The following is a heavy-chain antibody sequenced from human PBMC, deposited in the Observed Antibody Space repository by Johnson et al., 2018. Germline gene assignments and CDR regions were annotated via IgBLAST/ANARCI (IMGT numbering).Heavy chain of an antibody. J-gene: IGHJ6*03. CDR3: SKDPSMWSSWYHYYYYMDV. V-gene: IGHV3-30*18. Sequence: QVQLVQSGGGVVQPGRSLRLSCAASGFIFSSYGMHWVRQAPGKGLEWVAVTSYDGSNKYYADSVKGRFTISRENSKNTLYLQMNSLRPEDTAGYYCSKDPSMWSSWYHYYYYMDVWGKGTTVTVSS. D-gene: IGHD6-13*01. CDR1: GFIFSSYG. CDR2: TSYDGSNK.